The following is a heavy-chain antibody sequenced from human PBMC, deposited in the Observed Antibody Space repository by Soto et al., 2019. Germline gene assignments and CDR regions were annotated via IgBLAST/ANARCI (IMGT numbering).Heavy chain of an antibody. CDR2: INAGNGNT. J-gene: IGHJ5*02. V-gene: IGHV1-3*01. Sequence: ASVKVSCKASGYTFTSYAMHWLRQAPGQRLEWMGWINAGNGNTKYSQKFQGRVTITRDTSASTAYMELSSLRSEDTAVYYCARDRVRFLEWLPPPSGWFDPWGQGTLVTVSS. CDR1: GYTFTSYA. D-gene: IGHD3-3*01. CDR3: ARDRVRFLEWLPPPSGWFDP.